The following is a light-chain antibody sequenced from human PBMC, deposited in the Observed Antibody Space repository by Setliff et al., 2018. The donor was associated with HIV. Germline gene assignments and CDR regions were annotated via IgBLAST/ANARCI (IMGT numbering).Light chain of an antibody. CDR2: DVS. J-gene: IGLJ1*01. CDR3: SSYTSITPLYV. CDR1: SSDVGGYNY. V-gene: IGLV2-14*03. Sequence: QSALTQPASVSGSPGQSITISCTGTSSDVGGYNYVSWYQQHPGKAPKLMISDVSNRPSGVSNRFSGSKSGNTASLTISGLQAEDEADYYCSSYTSITPLYVFGTGTKATVL.